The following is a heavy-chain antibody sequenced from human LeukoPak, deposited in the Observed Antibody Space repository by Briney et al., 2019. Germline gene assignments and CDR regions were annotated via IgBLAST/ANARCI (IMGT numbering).Heavy chain of an antibody. D-gene: IGHD4-23*01. CDR2: INPNSGGT. CDR1: GYTFTGYY. V-gene: IGHV1-2*02. J-gene: IGHJ3*02. Sequence: ASVKVSCKASGYTFTGYYMHWVRQAPGQRLEWMGWINPNSGGTNYAQKFQGRVTMTRDTSISTAYMELSRLRSDDTAVYYCARDGGYGGNSKMAFDIWGQGTMVTVSS. CDR3: ARDGGYGGNSKMAFDI.